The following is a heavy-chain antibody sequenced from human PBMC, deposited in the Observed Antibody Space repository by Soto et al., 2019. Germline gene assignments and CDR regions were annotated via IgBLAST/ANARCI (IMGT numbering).Heavy chain of an antibody. D-gene: IGHD2-21*02. CDR1: RFTFGGYA. CDR3: ATASRDCGGDCYSSDFNS. CDR2: ITGNAANT. Sequence: GGSLRLSCSASRFTFGGYAMSWVRPAPGQGLAWVSGITGNAANTVYADSVKGRFTISRDNSKNALYLQLNSLRAEETAVYFFATASRDCGGDCYSSDFNSWGQGAPGTVPS. V-gene: IGHV3-23*01. J-gene: IGHJ4*02.